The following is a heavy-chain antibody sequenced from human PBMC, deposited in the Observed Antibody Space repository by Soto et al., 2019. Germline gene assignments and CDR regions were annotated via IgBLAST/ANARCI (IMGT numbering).Heavy chain of an antibody. J-gene: IGHJ5*02. CDR1: GFTFSLYA. V-gene: IGHV3-23*01. D-gene: IGHD3-3*01. CDR2: ISGSGGST. CDR3: AKDRTRRITIFGVVILPNWFDP. Sequence: PGGSLRLSCAASGFTFSLYAMSWVRQAPGKGLEWVSAISGSGGSTYYADSVKGRFTISRDNSRNTLYLQMNSLRAEDTAVYYCAKDRTRRITIFGVVILPNWFDPWGQGTPVTVSS.